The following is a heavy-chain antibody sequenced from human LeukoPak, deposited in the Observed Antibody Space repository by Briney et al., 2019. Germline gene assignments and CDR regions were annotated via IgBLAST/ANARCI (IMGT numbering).Heavy chain of an antibody. D-gene: IGHD1-26*01. CDR1: RFTFSSYR. J-gene: IGHJ6*02. V-gene: IGHV3-7*01. CDR3: AAETGRYSPNGMDV. Sequence: EAGGSLRLSCAPSRFTFSSYRMNWVRQAPGKGLEWVANIKQDESEKYYVDSVKGRFTISRDNAKNSAYLQMNTLRVEDTAVYYCAAETGRYSPNGMDVWGQGTTVTVSS. CDR2: IKQDESEK.